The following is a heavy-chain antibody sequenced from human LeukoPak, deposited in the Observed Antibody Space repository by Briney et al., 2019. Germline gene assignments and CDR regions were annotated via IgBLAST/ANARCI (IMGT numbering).Heavy chain of an antibody. CDR3: ARGWTEGQLGKAEFDY. V-gene: IGHV4-59*12. CDR1: GGSISSYY. CDR2: IYYSGST. Sequence: PSETLSLTCTVSGGSISSYYWSWIRQPPGKGLEWIGYIYYSGSTNYNPSLKGRVTISVDTSKNQFSLKLSSVTAADTAVYYCARGWTEGQLGKAEFDYWGQGTLVTVSS. J-gene: IGHJ4*02. D-gene: IGHD7-27*01.